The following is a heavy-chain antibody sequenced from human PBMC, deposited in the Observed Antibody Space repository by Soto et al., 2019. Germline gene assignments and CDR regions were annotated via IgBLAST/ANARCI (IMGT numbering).Heavy chain of an antibody. CDR3: ASKNSYELREEGDYDYGMDV. J-gene: IGHJ6*02. CDR1: GGTFSSYA. V-gene: IGHV1-69*06. D-gene: IGHD5-12*01. CDR2: IIPIFGTA. Sequence: QVQLVQSGAEVKKPGSSVKVSCKASGGTFSSYAISWVRQAPGQGLEWRGGIIPIFGTANYAQKFQGRVTITADKYTSTDHMELSSLRSADTDVYYCASKNSYELREEGDYDYGMDVWGQGTTVTV.